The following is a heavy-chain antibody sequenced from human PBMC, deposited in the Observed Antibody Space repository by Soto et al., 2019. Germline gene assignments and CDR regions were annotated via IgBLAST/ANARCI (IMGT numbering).Heavy chain of an antibody. CDR3: ARAGTATDDYYYYDMDV. Sequence: SETLSLTCSVSGGSICRYSWSWLRHPPGKGLEWIGYIYYSGSTNYNPSLKSRVTISVDTSKNQFSLKLSSVTAADTAVDYCARAGTATDDYYYYDMDVWGQGTTVTVSS. CDR2: IYYSGST. CDR1: GGSICRYS. J-gene: IGHJ6*02. D-gene: IGHD1-1*01. V-gene: IGHV4-59*01.